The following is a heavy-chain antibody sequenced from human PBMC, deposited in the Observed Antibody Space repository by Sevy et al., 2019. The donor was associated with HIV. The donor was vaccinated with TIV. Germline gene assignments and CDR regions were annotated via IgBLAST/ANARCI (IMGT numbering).Heavy chain of an antibody. Sequence: ASVKVSCKASGYTFTGYYMHWVRQAPGQGLEWMGWINPNSGGTNYAQKFQGRVTMTRDTSISTAYMELGRLRSDDTAVYYCARARYSGYDLSPYFDYWGQGTLVTVSS. CDR1: GYTFTGYY. CDR2: INPNSGGT. J-gene: IGHJ4*02. V-gene: IGHV1-2*02. D-gene: IGHD5-12*01. CDR3: ARARYSGYDLSPYFDY.